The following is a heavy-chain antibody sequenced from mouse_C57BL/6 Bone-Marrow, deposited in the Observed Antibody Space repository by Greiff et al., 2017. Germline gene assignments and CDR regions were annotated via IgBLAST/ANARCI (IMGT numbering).Heavy chain of an antibody. CDR2: ISSGGDYI. D-gene: IGHD1-1*01. CDR1: GFTFSSYA. CDR3: TRERGLLRFRARDY. Sequence: EVMLVESGEGLVKPGGSLKLSCAASGFTFSSYAMSWVRQTPEKRLEWVAYISSGGDYIYYADTVKGRFTISRDNARNTLYLQMSSLKSEDTAMYYCTRERGLLRFRARDYWGQGTSVTVSS. V-gene: IGHV5-9-1*02. J-gene: IGHJ4*01.